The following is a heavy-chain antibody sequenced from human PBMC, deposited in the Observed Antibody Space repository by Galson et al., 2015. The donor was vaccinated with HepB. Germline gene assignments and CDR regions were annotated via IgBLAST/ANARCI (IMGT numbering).Heavy chain of an antibody. D-gene: IGHD5-18*01. Sequence: SLRLSCAASGFTFNTYAMTWVRQAPGKGLEGVSSISGSGGSTYYAASVKGRFTISRDNSKNTLYLQMNSLRADDTAIYYCAKDRSGYSYGSFDYWGQGTLVTVSS. CDR3: AKDRSGYSYGSFDY. J-gene: IGHJ4*02. CDR1: GFTFNTYA. V-gene: IGHV3-23*01. CDR2: ISGSGGST.